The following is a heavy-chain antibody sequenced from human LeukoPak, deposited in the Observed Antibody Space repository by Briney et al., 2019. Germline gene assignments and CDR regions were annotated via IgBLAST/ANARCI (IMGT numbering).Heavy chain of an antibody. CDR2: IYPGDSDT. CDR3: ARHGGDYYGSGTPYYYMDV. J-gene: IGHJ6*03. Sequence: GESLKISCKGSGYSFTRYWIGWVRQMPGKGLEWMGIIYPGDSDTRYSPSFQGQVTISADKSISTAYLQWSSLKASDTAMYYCARHGGDYYGSGTPYYYMDVWGKGTTVTVSS. D-gene: IGHD3-10*01. V-gene: IGHV5-51*01. CDR1: GYSFTRYW.